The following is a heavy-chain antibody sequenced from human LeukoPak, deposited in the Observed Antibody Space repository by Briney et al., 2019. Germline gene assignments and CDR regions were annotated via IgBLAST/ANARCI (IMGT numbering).Heavy chain of an antibody. J-gene: IGHJ6*03. CDR2: ISNNNGYI. Sequence: AGGSLRLSCAASGFTFSDYSMAWVRQAPGKGLEWVSWISNNNGYIYYADSVKGRFTISRDNAKNSLYLQMNNLRADDTAVYYCARVISGWGYYYSYMDVWGKGTAVTVSS. V-gene: IGHV3-21*01. CDR1: GFTFSDYS. CDR3: ARVISGWGYYYSYMDV. D-gene: IGHD6-19*01.